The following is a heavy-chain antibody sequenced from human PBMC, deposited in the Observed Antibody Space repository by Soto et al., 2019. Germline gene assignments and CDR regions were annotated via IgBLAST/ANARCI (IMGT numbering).Heavy chain of an antibody. J-gene: IGHJ4*02. V-gene: IGHV3-13*01. CDR1: GFTFSRYD. Sequence: GGSLRLSCAASGFTFSRYDMHWVRQATGKSLEWVSAIGTAGDTYYPGSVKGRFTISRENAKNSLYLQMNSLRAGDTAVYYCTRSPVLVRGARAFDYWGQGTLVTVSS. CDR3: TRSPVLVRGARAFDY. CDR2: IGTAGDT. D-gene: IGHD3-10*01.